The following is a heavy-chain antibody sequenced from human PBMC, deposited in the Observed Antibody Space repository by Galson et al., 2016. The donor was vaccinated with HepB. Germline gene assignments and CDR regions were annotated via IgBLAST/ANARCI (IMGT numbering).Heavy chain of an antibody. D-gene: IGHD3/OR15-3a*01. CDR1: GFTFSSYS. J-gene: IGHJ4*02. CDR2: ISSTTTYI. CDR3: ANSLMISTSQGRGST. Sequence: SLRLSCAASGFTFSSYSMNWVRQAPGKGLEWVSSISSTTTYIYYADSVKGRFTISSDNAKNSVYLQMNSLRAEDTAVYYCANSLMISTSQGRGSTWGQGTLVTVSS. V-gene: IGHV3-21*01.